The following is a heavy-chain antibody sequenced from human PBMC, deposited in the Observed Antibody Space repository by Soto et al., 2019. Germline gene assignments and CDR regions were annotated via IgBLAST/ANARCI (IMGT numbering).Heavy chain of an antibody. Sequence: EVQLLESGGGLVQPGGSLRLSCAASGFTFSTYAMTWVRQAPGKGLEWVSAIRSSGDKTYYAGSVQGRFTISRDNSKNTVYLQMNSLRAEDTAIYYCVRGRLSGVGIYYYMDVWGKGTTVTVSS. V-gene: IGHV3-23*01. J-gene: IGHJ6*03. CDR1: GFTFSTYA. CDR2: IRSSGDKT. CDR3: VRGRLSGVGIYYYMDV. D-gene: IGHD1-26*01.